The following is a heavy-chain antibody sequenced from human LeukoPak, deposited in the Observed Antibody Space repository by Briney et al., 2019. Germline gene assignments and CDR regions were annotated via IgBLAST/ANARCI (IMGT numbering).Heavy chain of an antibody. CDR2: INQHDTEK. J-gene: IGHJ4*02. CDR3: XXXXLIDIXETTVLFDS. V-gene: IGHV3-7*01. Sequence: PGGSLRLSCAASGFTFSSYAMSWVRQAPGKGPEWVANINQHDTEKYYVDSVKGRFIISRDNAKNSMYLQMNRLRDEDTAIYYXXXXXLIDIXETTVLFDSWGQGTLVTVSS. CDR1: GFTFSSYA. D-gene: IGHD3-16*01.